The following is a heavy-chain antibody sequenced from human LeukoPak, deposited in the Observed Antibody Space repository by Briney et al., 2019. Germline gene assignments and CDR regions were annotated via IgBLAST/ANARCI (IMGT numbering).Heavy chain of an antibody. CDR3: ARDARQWLVGGWFDP. CDR2: FYHGGST. CDR1: GYSISTGYY. J-gene: IGHJ5*02. D-gene: IGHD6-19*01. Sequence: SETLSLTCTVSGYSISTGYYWDWIRQPPGKGLEWIGTFYHGGSTYYNPSLKSRVTISVDTSKNQFSLKLSSVTAADTAVYYCARDARQWLVGGWFDPWGQGTLVTVSS. V-gene: IGHV4-38-2*02.